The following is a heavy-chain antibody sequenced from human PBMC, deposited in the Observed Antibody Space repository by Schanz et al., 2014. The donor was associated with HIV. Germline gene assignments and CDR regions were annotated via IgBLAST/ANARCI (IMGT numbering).Heavy chain of an antibody. D-gene: IGHD3-22*01. V-gene: IGHV4-31*03. CDR1: GGSISSGGHY. J-gene: IGHJ4*02. Sequence: QVQLQESGPGLVKPSQTLSLTCNVSGGSISSGGHYWSWIRQHPGKGLEWIGYIYYSGNTYYNPCLKSRLTISVDTSKNQFSLRLSSVTAADTAVYYCARRDSSGYYSFDYWGQGTLVTVSS. CDR3: ARRDSSGYYSFDY. CDR2: IYYSGNT.